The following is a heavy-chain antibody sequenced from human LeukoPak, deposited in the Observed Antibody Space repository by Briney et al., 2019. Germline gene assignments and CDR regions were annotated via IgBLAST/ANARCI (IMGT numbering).Heavy chain of an antibody. CDR3: SKDAAGPEY. CDR2: ISASGGDT. CDR1: GLTFSSYS. Sequence: GGSLRLSCVVSGLTFSSYSMSWVRQAPGKGLDWVSGISASGGDTWYPDSVKGRFTISRDNSKNTLFLQMSSLRVEDTAMYYCSKDAAGPEYWGQGTLVTVSS. V-gene: IGHV3-23*01. D-gene: IGHD6-13*01. J-gene: IGHJ4*02.